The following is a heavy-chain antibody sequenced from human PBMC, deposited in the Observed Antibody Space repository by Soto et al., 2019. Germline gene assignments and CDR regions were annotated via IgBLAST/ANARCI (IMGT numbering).Heavy chain of an antibody. CDR1: GGSINSYY. D-gene: IGHD3-22*01. J-gene: IGHJ2*01. CDR3: ARGGYYYDNWYFDL. Sequence: PSETLSLTCTVSGGSINSYYWSWIRQPPGKGLEWIGYIYYSGSTNYNPSLKSRVTISVDTSKNQFSLKLSSVTAADTAVYYCARGGYYYDNWYFDLWGRGTLVTVSS. CDR2: IYYSGST. V-gene: IGHV4-59*08.